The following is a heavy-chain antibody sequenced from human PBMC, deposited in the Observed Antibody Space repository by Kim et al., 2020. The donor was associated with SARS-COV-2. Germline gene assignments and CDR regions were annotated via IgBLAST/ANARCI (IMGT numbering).Heavy chain of an antibody. Sequence: SETLSLTCTVSGGSISSSSYYWGWIRQPPGKGLEWIGSIYYSGSTYYNPSLKSRVTISVDTSKNQFSLKLSSVTAADTAVYYCARLEAVTTWVAGYWFDPWGQGTLVTVSS. CDR1: GGSISSSSYY. D-gene: IGHD4-17*01. CDR2: IYYSGST. V-gene: IGHV4-39*01. CDR3: ARLEAVTTWVAGYWFDP. J-gene: IGHJ5*02.